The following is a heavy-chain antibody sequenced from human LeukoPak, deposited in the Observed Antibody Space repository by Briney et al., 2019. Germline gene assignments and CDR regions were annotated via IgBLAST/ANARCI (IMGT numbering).Heavy chain of an antibody. V-gene: IGHV4-59*12. Sequence: PSETLSLTRTVSGGSISSYYWSWIRQPPGKGLEWIGYIYYSGSTNYNPSLKSRVTISVDTSKNQFSLKLSSVTAADTAVYYCARTFMITFGGVIASAFDYWGQGTLVTVSS. J-gene: IGHJ4*02. CDR2: IYYSGST. CDR1: GGSISSYY. CDR3: ARTFMITFGGVIASAFDY. D-gene: IGHD3-16*02.